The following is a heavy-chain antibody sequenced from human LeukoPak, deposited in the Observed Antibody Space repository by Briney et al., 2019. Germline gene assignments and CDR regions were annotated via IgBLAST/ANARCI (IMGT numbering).Heavy chain of an antibody. D-gene: IGHD3-9*01. Sequence: SETLSLTCAVYGGSFSGYYWSWIRQPPGKGLEWIGEINHSGSTNYNPSLKSRVTISVDTSKNQFSLKLSSVTAADTAVYYCARGGGAVRYFDWLLDYWGQGTLATVSS. CDR1: GGSFSGYY. J-gene: IGHJ4*02. CDR2: INHSGST. V-gene: IGHV4-34*01. CDR3: ARGGGAVRYFDWLLDY.